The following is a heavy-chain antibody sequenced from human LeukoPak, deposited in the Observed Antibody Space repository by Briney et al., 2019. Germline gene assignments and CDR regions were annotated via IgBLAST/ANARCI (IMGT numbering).Heavy chain of an antibody. V-gene: IGHV3-23*01. CDR2: ISGSGGTT. J-gene: IGHJ3*02. D-gene: IGHD6-6*01. CDR3: ARASPSSGTDAFDI. Sequence: PGGSLRLSCAASGFTFSSYAMNWFRQAPGKGLDWVSAISGSGGTTYYADSVKGRFTISRDNSKNTLYLQMNSLRAEDTAVYYCARASPSSGTDAFDIWGQGTMVTVSS. CDR1: GFTFSSYA.